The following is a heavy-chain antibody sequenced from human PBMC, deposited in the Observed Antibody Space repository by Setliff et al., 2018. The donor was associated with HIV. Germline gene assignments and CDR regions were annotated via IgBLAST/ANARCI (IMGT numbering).Heavy chain of an antibody. J-gene: IGHJ5*02. Sequence: LSLTCTVSGGSASNSRYYWAWIRQPPGKGLEYIGSIYYNEKTYYSPSLKSRVTISIDTSKSQFSLNLTSVTAADSAVYYCASRVYYHDSNNFLREEGFDPWGQGTLVTVSS. CDR3: ASRVYYHDSNNFLREEGFDP. V-gene: IGHV4-39*01. CDR1: GGSASNSRYY. D-gene: IGHD3-22*01. CDR2: IYYNEKT.